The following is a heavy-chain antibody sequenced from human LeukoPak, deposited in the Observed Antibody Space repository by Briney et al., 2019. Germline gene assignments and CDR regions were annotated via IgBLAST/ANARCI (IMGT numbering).Heavy chain of an antibody. Sequence: AGGSLRLSCAASGFTFSSYSMNWVRQAPGKGLEWVSSISSSSSYIYYADSVKGRFTISRDNAKNSLYLQMNSLRAEDTAVYYCARDGLPYYYYMDVWGKGTTVTISS. CDR3: ARDGLPYYYYMDV. D-gene: IGHD3-10*01. J-gene: IGHJ6*03. V-gene: IGHV3-21*01. CDR2: ISSSSSYI. CDR1: GFTFSSYS.